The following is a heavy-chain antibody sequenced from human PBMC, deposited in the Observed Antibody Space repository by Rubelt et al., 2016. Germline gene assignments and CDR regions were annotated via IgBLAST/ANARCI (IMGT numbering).Heavy chain of an antibody. CDR3: ARGLDSLIWY. V-gene: IGHV3-74*02. J-gene: IGHJ4*02. Sequence: EVQLVESGGGLVQPGGSLRLSCAASGFTFSSYSKNWVRQAPGKGLVWVSRINSDGSSTSYADSVKGRFTISRDNAKNTLYLQMNSLRAEDTSVYYRARGLDSLIWYWRQGTLVTVSS. CDR2: INSDGSST. CDR1: GFTFSSYS. D-gene: IGHD6-13*01.